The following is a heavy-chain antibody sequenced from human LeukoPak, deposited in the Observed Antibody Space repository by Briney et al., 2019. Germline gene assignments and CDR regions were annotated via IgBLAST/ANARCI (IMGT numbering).Heavy chain of an antibody. CDR1: GGTFSSYA. V-gene: IGHV1-69*13. Sequence: SVKVSFKSSGGTFSSYAISWVRQAPGQGLEWMGGIIPIFGTANYAQKFQCRVTITADESTCTAYMELRSLRSEDTAVYYCAAGSSGLLTDCGGDCYIFDYWGQGTLVTVSS. CDR3: AAGSSGLLTDCGGDCYIFDY. CDR2: IIPIFGTA. J-gene: IGHJ4*02. D-gene: IGHD2-21*01.